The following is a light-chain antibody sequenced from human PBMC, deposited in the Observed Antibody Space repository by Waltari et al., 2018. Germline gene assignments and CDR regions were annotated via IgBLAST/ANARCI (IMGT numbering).Light chain of an antibody. CDR1: PSNTGAGHD. CDR3: QSYDKILSAWV. V-gene: IGLV1-40*01. Sequence: SVLTQPPSLSGAPGQRVTVSCTGSPSNTGAGHDVPWYQQFPGRAPRLVIYANTYRPSGVPDRFSATKSGSSASLAITGLQAEDEADYYCQSYDKILSAWVFGGGTKVTVL. CDR2: ANT. J-gene: IGLJ3*02.